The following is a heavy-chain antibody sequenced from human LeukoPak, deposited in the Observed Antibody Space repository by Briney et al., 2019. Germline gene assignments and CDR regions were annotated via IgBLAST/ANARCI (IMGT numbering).Heavy chain of an antibody. J-gene: IGHJ6*02. CDR1: GFTFSSYA. CDR3: AKDMVRGVIITSYYYYYGMDV. V-gene: IGHV3-23*01. Sequence: GGSLRLSCAASGFTFSSYAMSWARQAPGKGLEWVSAISGSGGSTYYADSVKGRFTISRDNFKNTLYLQMNSLRAEDTAVYYCAKDMVRGVIITSYYYYYGMDVWGQGTTVTVSS. D-gene: IGHD3-10*01. CDR2: ISGSGGST.